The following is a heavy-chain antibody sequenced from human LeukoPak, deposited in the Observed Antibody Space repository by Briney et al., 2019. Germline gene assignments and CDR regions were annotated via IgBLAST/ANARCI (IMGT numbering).Heavy chain of an antibody. Sequence: GGSLRLSCASSGCSYIWHRMNWVGQAPGKGLEWVANINEDGSEKHFVDSVKGRFTISRDNAKNSLYLQMKRRRVEYTAVHYGARAVDDEQIDYWGQGTLVTVSS. CDR2: INEDGSEK. CDR1: GCSYIWHR. J-gene: IGHJ4*02. V-gene: IGHV3-7*04. D-gene: IGHD4-23*01. CDR3: ARAVDDEQIDY.